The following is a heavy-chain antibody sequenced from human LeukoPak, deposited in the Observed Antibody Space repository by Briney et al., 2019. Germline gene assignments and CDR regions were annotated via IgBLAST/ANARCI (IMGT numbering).Heavy chain of an antibody. J-gene: IGHJ4*02. CDR1: GFTFNNYA. V-gene: IGHV3-23*01. D-gene: IGHD3-22*01. Sequence: GDSLRLSCAASGFTFNNYAMSWVRPAPPKGLAWVSIISVRGGNTNHAHSVKGRFTISRDNSKNTLFLQMNSLKAEDTAVYYCARRYYDRSGYYALDYWGQGTLVTVSS. CDR3: ARRYYDRSGYYALDY. CDR2: ISVRGGNT.